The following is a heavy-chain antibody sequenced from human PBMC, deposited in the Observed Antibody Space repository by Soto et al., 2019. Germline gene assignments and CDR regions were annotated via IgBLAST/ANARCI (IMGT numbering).Heavy chain of an antibody. Sequence: QVQLVQSGAEMKKPGASVKVSCKASGYTFTTYGISWVRQAPGQGLEWMGWISAYNGNTHYAQKLQGRVTMTTDTSTSTAYVELMSLRSDDTAVYYCAREHFPSTYDSFEYWGQGTLVTVSS. CDR3: AREHFPSTYDSFEY. V-gene: IGHV1-18*04. D-gene: IGHD3-3*02. J-gene: IGHJ4*02. CDR1: GYTFTTYG. CDR2: ISAYNGNT.